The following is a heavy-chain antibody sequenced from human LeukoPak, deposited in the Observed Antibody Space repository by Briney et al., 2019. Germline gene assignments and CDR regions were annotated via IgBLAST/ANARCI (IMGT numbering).Heavy chain of an antibody. J-gene: IGHJ6*03. D-gene: IGHD6-13*01. CDR1: GGSISSCY. Sequence: PSETLSLTCTVSGGSISSCYWSWIRQPAGKGLEWIGRIYTSGSTNYNPSLKSRVTISVDKSKNQFSLKLSSVTAADTAVYYCARDDSTYSSSWPYYYYYYMDVWGKGTTVTVSS. CDR3: ARDDSTYSSSWPYYYYYYMDV. CDR2: IYTSGST. V-gene: IGHV4-4*07.